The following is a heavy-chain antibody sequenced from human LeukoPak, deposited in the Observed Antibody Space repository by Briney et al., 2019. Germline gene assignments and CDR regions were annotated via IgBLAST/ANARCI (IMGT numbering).Heavy chain of an antibody. Sequence: GGSLRLSCAASGFTFSSYGMHWVRQAPGKGPEWVAVIWYDGSNEYYADSVKGRFTISRDNSKNTLFLQMNSLRAEDTAVFYCARDGDDYGDYGYGMDVWGQGTTVTVSS. CDR1: GFTFSSYG. V-gene: IGHV3-33*01. CDR3: ARDGDDYGDYGYGMDV. J-gene: IGHJ6*02. CDR2: IWYDGSNE. D-gene: IGHD4-17*01.